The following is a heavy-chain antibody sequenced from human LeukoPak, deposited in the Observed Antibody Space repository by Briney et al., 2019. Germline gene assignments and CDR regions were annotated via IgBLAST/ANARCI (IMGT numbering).Heavy chain of an antibody. CDR1: GFTVSSDY. D-gene: IGHD6-13*01. J-gene: IGHJ4*02. V-gene: IGHV3-66*01. Sequence: PGGSLRLSRAASGFTVSSDYMSWVRQAPGKGLEWVSIIYAGGSTYYADSVKGRFIVSRDNSKNTVYLQINSLRAEDTAVYYCARALAAASHTSFDYWGQGTLVTVTS. CDR3: ARALAAASHTSFDY. CDR2: IYAGGST.